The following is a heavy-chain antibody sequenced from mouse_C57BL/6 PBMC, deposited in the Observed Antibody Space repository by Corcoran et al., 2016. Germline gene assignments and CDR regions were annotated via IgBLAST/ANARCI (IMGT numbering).Heavy chain of an antibody. CDR3: ARSRDGYYVGAMDY. V-gene: IGHV1-66*01. D-gene: IGHD2-3*01. J-gene: IGHJ4*01. CDR1: GYSFTSYY. Sequence: QVQLQQSGPELVKPGASVKISCKASGYSFTSYYIHWVKQRPGQGLEWIGWIYPGSGNTKYNEKFKGKATLTADTSSSTAYMQLSSLTSEDSAVYYCARSRDGYYVGAMDYWGQGTSVTVSS. CDR2: IYPGSGNT.